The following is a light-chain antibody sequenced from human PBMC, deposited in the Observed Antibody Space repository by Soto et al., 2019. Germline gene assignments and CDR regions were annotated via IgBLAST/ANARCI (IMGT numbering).Light chain of an antibody. CDR1: QSVSSY. Sequence: EIVLTQSPATLSLSPGERVTLSCRASQSVSSYLSWYQQKPGQAPRLLFYDASNRATGIPARFSGSGSGTDFTLTISSLEPEDFAVYYCQQRSNWPPWTFGQGTKVEIK. CDR3: QQRSNWPPWT. V-gene: IGKV3-11*01. CDR2: DAS. J-gene: IGKJ1*01.